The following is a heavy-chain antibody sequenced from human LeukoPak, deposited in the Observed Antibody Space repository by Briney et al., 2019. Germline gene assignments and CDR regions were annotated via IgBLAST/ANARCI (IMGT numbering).Heavy chain of an antibody. V-gene: IGHV1-2*02. CDR1: GYTFTGYY. D-gene: IGHD3-3*01. CDR2: ISPNSGGT. Sequence: ASVKVSCKASGYTFTGYYMHWVRQAPGQGLEWMGWISPNSGGTNYAQKFQGRVTMTRDTSISTAYMELSRLRSDDTAVYYCARVTIFGVVIGYWGQGTLVTVSS. CDR3: ARVTIFGVVIGY. J-gene: IGHJ4*02.